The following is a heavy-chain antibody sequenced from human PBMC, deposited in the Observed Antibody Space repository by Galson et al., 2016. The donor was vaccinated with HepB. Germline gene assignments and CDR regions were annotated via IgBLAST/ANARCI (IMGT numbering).Heavy chain of an antibody. J-gene: IGHJ4*02. D-gene: IGHD3-9*01. V-gene: IGHV3-23*01. CDR1: GFTFSDAW. Sequence: SLRLSCAASGFTFSDAWMSWVRQAPGKGLEWISTINNNDDSTYYADSVQGRFTISRNKSKNTLFLQMNSLRAEDTAVYYCARANYNLLTGYYSGLDHWGQGTLVTVSS. CDR2: INNNDDST. CDR3: ARANYNLLTGYYSGLDH.